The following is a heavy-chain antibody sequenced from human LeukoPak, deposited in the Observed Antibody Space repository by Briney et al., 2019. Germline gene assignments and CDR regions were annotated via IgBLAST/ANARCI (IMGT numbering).Heavy chain of an antibody. D-gene: IGHD4-23*01. V-gene: IGHV4-39*07. CDR2: ISYTGIT. CDR3: ARVKAVVTPWVFDY. Sequence: SETLSLTCTVSGGYISSSSYYWGWIRQPPGKGLAWIGSISYTGITNYKPSLKSRVAISVETSKNQFSLKLSSVTAADTAVYFCARVKAVVTPWVFDYWGQGILVTVSS. J-gene: IGHJ4*02. CDR1: GGYISSSSYY.